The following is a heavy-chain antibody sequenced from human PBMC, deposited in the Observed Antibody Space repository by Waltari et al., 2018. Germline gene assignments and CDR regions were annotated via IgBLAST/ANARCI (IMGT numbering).Heavy chain of an antibody. J-gene: IGHJ6*02. Sequence: QVQLVESGGGVVQPGRALRRSCEASEFTFSYYAMNWVRQAPGKGLEWVAVISYNGRNIYYVDSVKGRFTISRDNSKKTLYMQMNSLRAEDTAVYYCARDYCDRTNCHGMDVWGQGTTVTVSS. CDR1: EFTFSYYA. V-gene: IGHV3-30*04. D-gene: IGHD3-22*01. CDR3: ARDYCDRTNCHGMDV. CDR2: ISYNGRNI.